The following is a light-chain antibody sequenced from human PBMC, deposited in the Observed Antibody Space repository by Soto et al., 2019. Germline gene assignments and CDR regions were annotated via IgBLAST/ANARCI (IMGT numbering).Light chain of an antibody. Sequence: QSALTQPASVSGSPGQSITISCTGTSSDVGGHNYVSWYQQHPGTAPKLMIYEVTNRPSGVSNRFSGSKSGNTASLTISGLQAEDEAAYSCSSYTSSTTLDVVFGGGPKLTVL. V-gene: IGLV2-14*01. CDR1: SSDVGGHNY. J-gene: IGLJ2*01. CDR2: EVT. CDR3: SSYTSSTTLDVV.